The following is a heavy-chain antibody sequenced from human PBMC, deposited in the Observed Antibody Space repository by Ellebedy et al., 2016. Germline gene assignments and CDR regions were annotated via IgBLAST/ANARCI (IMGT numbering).Heavy chain of an antibody. CDR1: GFTFSINW. CDR3: ANFGQSWLRTD. J-gene: IGHJ4*02. CDR2: ISTDGSYT. V-gene: IGHV3-74*01. D-gene: IGHD5-12*01. Sequence: GESLKTSXAASGFTFSINWVHWVRQVPGEGLVWVARISTDGSYTSYTDSVKGRFTISRDNAKNMLYLQMNSLRAEDTAVYYCANFGQSWLRTDWGQGTLVTVSS.